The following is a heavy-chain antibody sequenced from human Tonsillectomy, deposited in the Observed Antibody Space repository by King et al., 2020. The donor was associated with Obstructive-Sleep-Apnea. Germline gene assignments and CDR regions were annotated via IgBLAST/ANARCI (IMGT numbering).Heavy chain of an antibody. CDR1: GFTFSDFY. CDR2: ISSSATTI. CDR3: AREVYILTGYSYSGYYGMDV. V-gene: IGHV3-11*01. D-gene: IGHD3-9*01. J-gene: IGHJ6*02. Sequence: VQLVESGGGLVKPGGSLRLSCAASGFTFSDFYMSWIRQAPGKGLEWVSYISSSATTIYYADSVRGRFTISRDNAKNSGYLQMNSLRAEDTAVYYCAREVYILTGYSYSGYYGMDVWGQGTTVTVSS.